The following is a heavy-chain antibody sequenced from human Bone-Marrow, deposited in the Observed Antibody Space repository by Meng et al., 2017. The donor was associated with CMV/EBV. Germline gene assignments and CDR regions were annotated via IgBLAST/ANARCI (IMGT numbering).Heavy chain of an antibody. CDR2: INPNSGGT. J-gene: IGHJ4*02. Sequence: ASVKVSCKASGYTFTGYYMHWVRQAPGQGLEWMGWINPNSGGTNYAQKFQGRVTMTRDTSIGTAYMELSRLRSDDTAVYYCARDRGYCSSTSCPPFDYWGQGTLVTVYS. V-gene: IGHV1-2*02. D-gene: IGHD2-2*01. CDR1: GYTFTGYY. CDR3: ARDRGYCSSTSCPPFDY.